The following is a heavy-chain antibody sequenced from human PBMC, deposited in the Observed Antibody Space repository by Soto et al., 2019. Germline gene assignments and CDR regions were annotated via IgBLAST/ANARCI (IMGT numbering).Heavy chain of an antibody. CDR1: GGSISSYY. CDR2: IYYSGST. D-gene: IGHD2-15*01. Sequence: PSETLSLTCTVSGGSISSYYWSWIRQPPGKGLEWIGYIYYSGSTNYNPSLKSRVTISVDTSKNQFSLKLSSVTAADTAVYYCAREGVVVAAPIDYWGQGTLVTVSS. J-gene: IGHJ4*02. V-gene: IGHV4-59*01. CDR3: AREGVVVAAPIDY.